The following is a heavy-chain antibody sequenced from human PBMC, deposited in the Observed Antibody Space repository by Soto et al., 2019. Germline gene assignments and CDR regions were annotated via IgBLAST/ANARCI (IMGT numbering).Heavy chain of an antibody. V-gene: IGHV3-23*01. J-gene: IGHJ6*02. CDR3: AKCQGPVEDYYYYGMDV. CDR1: GFTFSSYA. D-gene: IGHD2-15*01. CDR2: ISGSGGST. Sequence: GGSLRLSCAASGFTFSSYAMSWVRQAPGKGLEWVSAISGSGGSTYYADSVKGRFTISRDNSKNTLYLQMNSLRAEDTAVYYCAKCQGPVEDYYYYGMDVWGQGTTVTVSS.